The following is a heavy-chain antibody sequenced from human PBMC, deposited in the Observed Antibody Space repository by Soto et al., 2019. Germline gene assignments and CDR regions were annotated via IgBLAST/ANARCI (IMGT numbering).Heavy chain of an antibody. J-gene: IGHJ4*02. Sequence: EVQLVESGGGLVKPGGSLRLSCAASGFSFRSYYLNWVRQAPGRGLEWVSSISPSSSFLSYAASVKGRFTISRDNAKSSAHLQMNSLRAEDTAVYFCARVRTDYGSGRPYYSDYWGQGTLVTVSS. D-gene: IGHD3-10*01. CDR1: GFSFRSYY. V-gene: IGHV3-21*06. CDR2: ISPSSSFL. CDR3: ARVRTDYGSGRPYYSDY.